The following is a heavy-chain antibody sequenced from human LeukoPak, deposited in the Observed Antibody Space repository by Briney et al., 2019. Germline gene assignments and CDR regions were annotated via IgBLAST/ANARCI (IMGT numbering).Heavy chain of an antibody. D-gene: IGHD2-15*01. J-gene: IGHJ4*02. CDR1: GYTFNDFF. CDR2: ISPKIGGT. V-gene: IGHV1-2*02. Sequence: ASVKVSCKASGYTFNDFFIHWLRQAPGQGLEWLGWISPKIGGTDYAQKFQGRVTMTRDMSVSTAYMELSGLTSDDTAMYYCARELFTPRDHWGQGTLVTVSS. CDR3: ARELFTPRDH.